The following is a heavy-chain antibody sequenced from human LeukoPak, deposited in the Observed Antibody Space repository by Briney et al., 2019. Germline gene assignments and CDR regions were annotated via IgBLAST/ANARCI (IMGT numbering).Heavy chain of an antibody. Sequence: SETLSLTCTVSGGSISSYYWSWIQQPPGKGLEWIGYIYYSGSTNYNPSLKSRVTISVDTSKNQFSLKLSSVTAADTAVYYCARDPGQRDFDYWGQGTLVTVSS. CDR3: ARDPGQRDFDY. CDR1: GGSISSYY. V-gene: IGHV4-59*01. J-gene: IGHJ4*02. CDR2: IYYSGST. D-gene: IGHD6-25*01.